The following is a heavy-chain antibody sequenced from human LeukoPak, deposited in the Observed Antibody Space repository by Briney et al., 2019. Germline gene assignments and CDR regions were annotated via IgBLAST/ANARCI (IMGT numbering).Heavy chain of an antibody. V-gene: IGHV3-7*03. CDR3: ARGGGLDV. J-gene: IGHJ6*02. D-gene: IGHD3-16*01. CDR1: GFIFTNYF. CDR2: IKHDGSEK. Sequence: GGSLRLSCAASGFIFTNYFMSWVRQAPGKGLEWVASIKHDGSEKYYVDSVKGRFTISRDNAKNSLYLQMSNLRAEDTAVYFCARGGGLDVWGQGATVTVSS.